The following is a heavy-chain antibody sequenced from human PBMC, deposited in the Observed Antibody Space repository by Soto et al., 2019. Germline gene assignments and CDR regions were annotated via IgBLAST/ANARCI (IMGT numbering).Heavy chain of an antibody. J-gene: IGHJ4*02. D-gene: IGHD1-26*01. Sequence: ESGGGVVQPGRSLRLSCAASGFTFNSFGLHWVRQAPGKGLEWVAAISYDGSDKYYADSVKGRFTISRDNSKTTLYLQMNSLRGEDTAVYYCAKDARSPVADWGQGTLVTVSS. CDR3: AKDARSPVAD. CDR2: ISYDGSDK. V-gene: IGHV3-30*18. CDR1: GFTFNSFG.